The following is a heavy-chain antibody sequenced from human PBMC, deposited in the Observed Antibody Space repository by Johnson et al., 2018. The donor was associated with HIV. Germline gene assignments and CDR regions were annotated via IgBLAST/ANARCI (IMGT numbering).Heavy chain of an antibody. V-gene: IGHV3-66*01. CDR1: GFTVSSNY. D-gene: IGHD3-22*01. Sequence: VQLVESGGGLVQPGGSLILSCAASGFTVSSNYISWVRQAPGKGLEWVSVIYSGGNTYYADSVKGRFTISRDKSKNTLYLQMNSLRAEDTAVYYCVRDQGYYDSSGYPDAFDIWGQGTMVTVSS. CDR2: IYSGGNT. CDR3: VRDQGYYDSSGYPDAFDI. J-gene: IGHJ3*02.